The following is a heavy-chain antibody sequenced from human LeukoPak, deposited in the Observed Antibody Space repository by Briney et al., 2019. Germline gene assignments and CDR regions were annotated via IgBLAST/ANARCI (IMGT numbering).Heavy chain of an antibody. D-gene: IGHD5-18*01. V-gene: IGHV1-18*01. Sequence: GASVKVPCKASGYTFTSYGISWVRQAPGQGLEWMGWISAYNGNTNYAQKLQGRVTMTTDTSTSTAYMELRSLRADDTAVYYCARGRNVDTAMVTGPDFDYWGQGTLVTVSS. CDR1: GYTFTSYG. J-gene: IGHJ4*02. CDR2: ISAYNGNT. CDR3: ARGRNVDTAMVTGPDFDY.